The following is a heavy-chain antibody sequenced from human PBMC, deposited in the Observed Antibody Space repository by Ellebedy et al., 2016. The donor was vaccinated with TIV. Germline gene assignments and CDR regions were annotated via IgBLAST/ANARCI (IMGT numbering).Heavy chain of an antibody. J-gene: IGHJ5*02. Sequence: GESLKISXAASGFTFSTYSLNWVRQAPGKGLEWISYIRGGSTDITYADSVRGRFTISRDDAKNSLYLQMNSLRAEDTAVYYCAREGAAFGLLNWFDPWGQGTLVTVSS. CDR1: GFTFSTYS. V-gene: IGHV3-48*01. CDR3: AREGAAFGLLNWFDP. CDR2: IRGGSTDI. D-gene: IGHD6-13*01.